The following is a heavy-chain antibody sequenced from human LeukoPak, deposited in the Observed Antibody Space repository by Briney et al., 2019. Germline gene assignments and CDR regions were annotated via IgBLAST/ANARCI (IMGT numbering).Heavy chain of an antibody. J-gene: IGHJ6*03. CDR3: ARGNQAKIQLWLPGYYYYMDV. CDR2: MNPNSGNT. CDR1: GYTLTSYD. V-gene: IGHV1-8*03. Sequence: ASVKVSCKASGYTLTSYDINWVRQATGQGLEWMGWMNPNSGNTGYAQKFQGRVTITRNTSISTAYMELSSLRSEDTAVYYCARGNQAKIQLWLPGYYYYMDVWGKGTTVTVSS. D-gene: IGHD5-18*01.